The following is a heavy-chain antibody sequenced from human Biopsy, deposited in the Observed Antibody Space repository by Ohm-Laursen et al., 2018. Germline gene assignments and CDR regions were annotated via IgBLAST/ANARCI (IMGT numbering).Heavy chain of an antibody. CDR2: IFTIVGIT. J-gene: IGHJ6*02. V-gene: IGHV1-69*04. CDR3: PRGGWGSGYCGMDV. CDR1: GATLTRSA. Sequence: SCKASGATLTRSAFFCVRQAPGQGLGDLGRIFTIVGITNHAQTSQGRTTLAADKSTFMVYLALSRLRSDDMAIYSCPRGGWGSGYCGMDVWGQGATVSVSS. D-gene: IGHD3-10*01.